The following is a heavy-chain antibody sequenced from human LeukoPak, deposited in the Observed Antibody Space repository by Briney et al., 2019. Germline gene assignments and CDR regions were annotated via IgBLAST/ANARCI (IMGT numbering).Heavy chain of an antibody. CDR1: GGSISSSSYY. J-gene: IGHJ5*02. CDR3: ARQFGGWFDP. D-gene: IGHD3-16*01. Sequence: PSETLSLTCTVSGGSISSSSYYWGWIRQPPGKGLEWIGSIYYSGSTYYNPSLKSRVTISVDTSKNQFSLKLSSVTAAATAVYYCARQFGGWFDPWGQGTLVTVSS. CDR2: IYYSGST. V-gene: IGHV4-39*01.